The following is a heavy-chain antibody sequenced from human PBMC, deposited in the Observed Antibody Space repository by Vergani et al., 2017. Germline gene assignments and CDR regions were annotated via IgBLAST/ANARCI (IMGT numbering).Heavy chain of an antibody. Sequence: EVQLLESGGGLVQPGGSLRLSCAASGFTFSSYAMSWVRQAPGKGLEWVSAISGSGGSTYYADSVKGRFTISRDNSKNTLYLKMNSLRAEDTAVYYCAKVGVPAGTFDYWGQGTLVTVSS. CDR3: AKVGVPAGTFDY. CDR1: GFTFSSYA. CDR2: ISGSGGST. D-gene: IGHD2-2*01. J-gene: IGHJ4*02. V-gene: IGHV3-23*01.